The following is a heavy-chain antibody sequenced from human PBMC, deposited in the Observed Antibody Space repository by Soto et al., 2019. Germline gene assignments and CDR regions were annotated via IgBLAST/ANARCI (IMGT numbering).Heavy chain of an antibody. V-gene: IGHV3-15*01. CDR1: GFTFSNAW. CDR2: IKSKTDGGTT. D-gene: IGHD3-22*01. CDR3: TTEAYYYDSSGRRTAYYYYGMDV. J-gene: IGHJ6*02. Sequence: GGSLRLSCAASGFTFSNAWMSWVRQAPGKGLEWVGRIKSKTDGGTTDYAAPVEGRFTISRDDSKNTLYLQMNSLKTEDTAVYYCTTEAYYYDSSGRRTAYYYYGMDVWGQGTTVTVSS.